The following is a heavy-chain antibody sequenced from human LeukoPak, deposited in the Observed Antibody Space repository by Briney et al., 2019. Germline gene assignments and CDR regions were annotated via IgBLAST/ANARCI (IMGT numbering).Heavy chain of an antibody. V-gene: IGHV1-69*13. CDR3: AAWSYYENWFDP. CDR2: IIPIFGTA. D-gene: IGHD3-10*01. Sequence: ASVKVSCKASGGTFSSYAISWVRQAPGQGLEWMGGIIPIFGTANYAQKFQGRVTITADESTSTAYMELSSLRSEDTAVYYCAAWSYYENWFDPWGQGTLVTVSS. J-gene: IGHJ5*02. CDR1: GGTFSSYA.